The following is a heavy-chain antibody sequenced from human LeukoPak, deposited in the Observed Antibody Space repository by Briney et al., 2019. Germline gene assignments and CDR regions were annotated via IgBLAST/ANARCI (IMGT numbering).Heavy chain of an antibody. CDR1: GFTFTNAW. D-gene: IGHD3-22*01. Sequence: QSGGSLRLSCAASGFTFTNAWMSWVRQAPGKGLEWVANIKQDGSEKYYVDSVKGRFTISRDNAKNSLYLQMNSLRAEDTAVYYCARDRFSSVGYYVKEGRFDYWGQGTLVTVSS. J-gene: IGHJ4*02. CDR2: IKQDGSEK. CDR3: ARDRFSSVGYYVKEGRFDY. V-gene: IGHV3-7*01.